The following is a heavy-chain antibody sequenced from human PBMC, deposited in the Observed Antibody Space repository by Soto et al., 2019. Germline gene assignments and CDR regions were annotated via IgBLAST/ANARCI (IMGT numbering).Heavy chain of an antibody. D-gene: IGHD6-19*01. V-gene: IGHV3-66*01. J-gene: IGHJ4*02. CDR3: AREHRGVAVADGY. CDR2: IYGGGTT. CDR1: GFTVSSNY. Sequence: EVQLVESGGGLVQPGGSLRLSCAASGFTVSSNYMSWVCKAPGRGLEWVPVIYGGGTTSYADSVKGRFTISRDNSKNTLYLQMNSLRAEDTAVYYCAREHRGVAVADGYWGQGTLVTVSS.